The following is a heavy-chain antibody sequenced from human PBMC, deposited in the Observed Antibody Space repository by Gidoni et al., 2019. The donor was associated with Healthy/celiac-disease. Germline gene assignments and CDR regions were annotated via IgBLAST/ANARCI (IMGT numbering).Heavy chain of an antibody. D-gene: IGHD4-17*01. CDR2: IYYSGST. V-gene: IGHV4-39*01. CDR1: GGSISSSSYY. CDR3: ARHEPAPYGDYAGPDY. J-gene: IGHJ4*02. Sequence: QLQLQESGPGLVKPSETLSLTCTVSGGSISSSSYYWGWIRQPPGKGLEWIGSIYYSGSTYYNPSLKSRVTISVDTSKNQFSLKLSSVTAADTAVYYCARHEPAPYGDYAGPDYWGQGTLVTVSS.